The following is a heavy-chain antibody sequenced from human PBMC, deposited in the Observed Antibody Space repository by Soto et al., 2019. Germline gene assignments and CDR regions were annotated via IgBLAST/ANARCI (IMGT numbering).Heavy chain of an antibody. CDR3: KGAYYDIDGYILDP. V-gene: IGHV1-24*01. J-gene: IGHJ5*02. CDR1: GYTLTELS. Sequence: ASVKVSCKVSGYTLTELSMHWVRQAPGKGLEWMGGFDPEDGETIYAQKFQGRVTMTEDTSTDTAYMELSSLTAADTAVYYCKGAYYDIDGYILDPWGQGTSVTVSS. CDR2: FDPEDGET. D-gene: IGHD3-22*01.